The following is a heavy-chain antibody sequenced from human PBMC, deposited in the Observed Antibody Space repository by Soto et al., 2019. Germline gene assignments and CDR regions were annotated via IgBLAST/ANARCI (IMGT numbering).Heavy chain of an antibody. Sequence: SETLSLTCTVSGGSVSIYSWNWIRHPPGKGLEWIGHIIYSGNTNYKPSLKSRVTISIDMSKNQFSLKLNSVTAADTAVYYCARVDDSSGYSRYYFDYWGQGTLVTVSS. CDR3: ARVDDSSGYSRYYFDY. V-gene: IGHV4-59*02. CDR1: GGSVSIYS. D-gene: IGHD3-22*01. J-gene: IGHJ4*02. CDR2: IIYSGNT.